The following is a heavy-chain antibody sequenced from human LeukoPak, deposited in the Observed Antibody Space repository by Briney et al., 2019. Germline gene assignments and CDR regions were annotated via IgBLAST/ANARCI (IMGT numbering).Heavy chain of an antibody. V-gene: IGHV3-7*01. CDR2: IKQDGSEK. J-gene: IGHJ4*02. Sequence: PGGSLRLSCAASGFTFSSYWMSWVRQAPGKGLEWVANIKQDGSEKYYVDSVKGRFTISRDNAKNSLYLQMISLRAEDTAVYYCARSPYSLRFLEWLLPFDYWGQGTLVTVSS. D-gene: IGHD3-3*01. CDR3: ARSPYSLRFLEWLLPFDY. CDR1: GFTFSSYW.